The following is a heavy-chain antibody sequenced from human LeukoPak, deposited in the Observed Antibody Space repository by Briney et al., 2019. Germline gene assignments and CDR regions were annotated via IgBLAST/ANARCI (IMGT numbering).Heavy chain of an antibody. Sequence: SETLSLTCTVSGGSISSYYWSWIRQPPGKGLEWIGYIYYSGSTNYNPSLKSRVTISVDTSKNQFSLKLSSVTAADTAVYYCARDARRGWFDPWGQGTLVTVSS. V-gene: IGHV4-59*01. J-gene: IGHJ5*02. D-gene: IGHD3-10*01. CDR3: ARDARRGWFDP. CDR2: IYYSGST. CDR1: GGSISSYY.